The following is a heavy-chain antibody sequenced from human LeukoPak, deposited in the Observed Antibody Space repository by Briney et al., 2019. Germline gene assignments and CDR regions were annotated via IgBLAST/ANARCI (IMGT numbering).Heavy chain of an antibody. Sequence: ASGRVSSTPSVYSVTHYDVHCRGQSRGQGRGGMGWINPDSGAPHYGQKFQGRVTMTRDTSIRTVYMDLSRLTFDDAAVYYCARDARAGNWFDHWGQGTLVTVSS. CDR1: VYSVTHYD. CDR2: INPDSGAP. V-gene: IGHV1-2*02. J-gene: IGHJ5*02. CDR3: ARDARAGNWFDH.